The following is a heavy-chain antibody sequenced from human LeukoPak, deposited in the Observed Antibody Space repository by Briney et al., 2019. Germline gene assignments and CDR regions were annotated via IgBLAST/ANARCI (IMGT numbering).Heavy chain of an antibody. V-gene: IGHV1-46*01. Sequence: ASVKVSCKASGYTFTNYYMHWVRQAPGQGLEWMGMINPSGGSTSYPQKFQGRFTMTRDTSTSTVQMELSRLRSEDTAGDYCGRGRGGATYTLDTWGRGTRVTVPS. CDR1: GYTFTNYY. CDR3: GRGRGGATYTLDT. J-gene: IGHJ5*02. CDR2: INPSGGST. D-gene: IGHD3-16*01.